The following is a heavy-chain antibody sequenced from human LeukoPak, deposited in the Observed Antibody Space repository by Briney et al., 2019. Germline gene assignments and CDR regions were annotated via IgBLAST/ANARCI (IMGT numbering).Heavy chain of an antibody. J-gene: IGHJ4*02. Sequence: ASVKVSCKASGYTFTSYYMHWVQQAPGQGLEWMGIINPSGGSTSYAQKFQGRVTMTRDTSTSTVYMELSSLRSEDTAVYYCARDGSGWYYFDYWGQGTLVTVSS. CDR3: ARDGSGWYYFDY. CDR1: GYTFTSYY. D-gene: IGHD6-19*01. CDR2: INPSGGST. V-gene: IGHV1-46*01.